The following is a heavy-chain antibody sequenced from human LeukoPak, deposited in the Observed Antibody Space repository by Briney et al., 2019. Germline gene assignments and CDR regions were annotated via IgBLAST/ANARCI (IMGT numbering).Heavy chain of an antibody. J-gene: IGHJ4*02. D-gene: IGHD5-18*01. V-gene: IGHV5-51*01. CDR2: TYRGDSDT. CDR1: GSSFTTYW. Sequence: GESLKISCKGSGSSFTTYWIGWVRQMPGKGLEWMGITYRGDSDTRYSPPFQGQVTISVDKSISTAYLQWSSLKASGTAMYYCARSPDTVYFDYWGQGTLVTASS. CDR3: ARSPDTVYFDY.